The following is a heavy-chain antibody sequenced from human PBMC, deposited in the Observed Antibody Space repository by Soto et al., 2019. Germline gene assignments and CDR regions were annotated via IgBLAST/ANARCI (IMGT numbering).Heavy chain of an antibody. CDR1: GGTFSSYT. D-gene: IGHD3-10*01. Sequence: GASVKVSCKASGGTFSSYTISWVRQAPGQGLEWMGRIIPILGIANYAQKFQGRVTITADKSTSTAYMELSSLRSEDTAVYYCARAGRDYGPGSYLGAFDIWGQGTMVTVSS. CDR2: IIPILGIA. V-gene: IGHV1-69*02. CDR3: ARAGRDYGPGSYLGAFDI. J-gene: IGHJ3*02.